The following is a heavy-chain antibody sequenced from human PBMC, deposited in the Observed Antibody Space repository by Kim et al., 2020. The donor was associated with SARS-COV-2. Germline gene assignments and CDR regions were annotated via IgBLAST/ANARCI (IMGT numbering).Heavy chain of an antibody. CDR2: IYYSGST. J-gene: IGHJ4*02. CDR1: GCSISSYY. Sequence: SETLSLTCTVSGCSISSYYWSWIRQPPGKGLEWIGYIYYSGSTNDNPSLKSRVCISVDTCKNQFSLKLSPVTAADTAVYYCARGFDYLGQGTLVTVSS. V-gene: IGHV4-59*08. CDR3: ARGFDY.